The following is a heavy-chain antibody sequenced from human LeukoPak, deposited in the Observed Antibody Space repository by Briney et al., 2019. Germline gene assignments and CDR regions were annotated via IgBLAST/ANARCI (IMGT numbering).Heavy chain of an antibody. V-gene: IGHV4-39*07. J-gene: IGHJ6*03. CDR3: AREGYDSSGYMYYYYYTDV. Sequence: SETLSLTCTVSGGSISSYYWGWIRQPPGKGLEWIGSIYYSGSTYYNTSLKSRVTISVDTSKNQFSLKLSSVTAADTAVYYCAREGYDSSGYMYYYYYTDVWGKGTTVTVSS. CDR1: GGSISSYY. D-gene: IGHD3-22*01. CDR2: IYYSGST.